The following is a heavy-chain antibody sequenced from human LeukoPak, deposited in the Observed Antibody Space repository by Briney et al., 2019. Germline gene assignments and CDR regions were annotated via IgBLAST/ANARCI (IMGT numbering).Heavy chain of an antibody. CDR3: VREEEGGTFDY. Sequence: ASVKLSCKASGYIFTSYYIHWVRHAPGQGLGWMGIIDPSAGYANYAQTFQGRVTMAMDTSTSTVDMELSSLRAEDTAVYYCVREEEGGTFDYWGQGTLVTVSS. D-gene: IGHD3-16*01. CDR1: GYIFTSYY. CDR2: IDPSAGYA. V-gene: IGHV1-46*01. J-gene: IGHJ4*02.